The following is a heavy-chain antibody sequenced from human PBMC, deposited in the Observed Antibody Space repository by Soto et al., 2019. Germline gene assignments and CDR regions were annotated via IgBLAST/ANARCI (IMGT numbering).Heavy chain of an antibody. V-gene: IGHV3-9*01. CDR3: ASGRGYDILTGYYPYFDY. J-gene: IGHJ4*02. D-gene: IGHD3-9*01. CDR1: GFTFDDYA. CDR2: ISWNSGSI. Sequence: EVQLVESGGGLAQPGRSLRLSCAASGFTFDDYAMHWVRQAPGKGLEWVSGISWNSGSIGYADSVKGRFTISRDNAKKSLYLQINSLRAEDTALYYCASGRGYDILTGYYPYFDYWGQGTLVTVSS.